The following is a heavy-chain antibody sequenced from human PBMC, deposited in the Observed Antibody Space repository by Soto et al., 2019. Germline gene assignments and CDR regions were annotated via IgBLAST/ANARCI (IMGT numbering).Heavy chain of an antibody. Sequence: SETLSLTCTVSGGSISSYYWSWIRQPPGKGLEWIGYIYYSGSTNYNPSLKSRVTISVDTSKNQFSLKLSSVTAADTAVYSSARDSYCSGGSCYRPWWDYYYLDVWGKGTTVTVSS. CDR1: GGSISSYY. D-gene: IGHD2-15*01. J-gene: IGHJ6*03. V-gene: IGHV4-59*01. CDR2: IYYSGST. CDR3: ARDSYCSGGSCYRPWWDYYYLDV.